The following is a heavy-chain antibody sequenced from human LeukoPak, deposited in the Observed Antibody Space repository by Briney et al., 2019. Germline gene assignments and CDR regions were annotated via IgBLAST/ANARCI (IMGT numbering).Heavy chain of an antibody. V-gene: IGHV3-23*01. CDR3: AKDRHYYGSGSYLIVDY. Sequence: GGSLRLSCAASGFTFSNYAMSWVRQAPGKGLEWVSAISGSGGSTYYADSVKGRFTISRDNSKNTLYLQMNSLRAEDTAVYYCAKDRHYYGSGSYLIVDYWGQGTLVTVSS. CDR1: GFTFSNYA. D-gene: IGHD3-10*01. CDR2: ISGSGGST. J-gene: IGHJ4*02.